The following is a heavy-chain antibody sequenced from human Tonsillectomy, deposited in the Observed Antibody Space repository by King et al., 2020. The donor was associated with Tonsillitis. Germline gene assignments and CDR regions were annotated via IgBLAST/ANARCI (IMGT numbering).Heavy chain of an antibody. Sequence: VQLVESGGGLVQPGGSLGLSCEVSGFTLDLYARHWVRQAPGKGLEWVAGFSLDTDRIDYAASVRGRFTVSRDKAKNYLYLQMNSLRPEDTALYYCEKDITPGGMDAWGPGTRVTVSS. CDR1: GFTLDLYA. V-gene: IGHV3-9*01. J-gene: IGHJ6*02. D-gene: IGHD4-23*01. CDR2: FSLDTDRI. CDR3: EKDITPGGMDA.